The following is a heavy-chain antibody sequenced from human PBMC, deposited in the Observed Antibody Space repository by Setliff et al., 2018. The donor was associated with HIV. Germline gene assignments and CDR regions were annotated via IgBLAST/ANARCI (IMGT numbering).Heavy chain of an antibody. D-gene: IGHD2-15*01. CDR3: ARDHVVCSGGTCRSDDPYYYYYMNV. V-gene: IGHV1-2*06. CDR1: GYSFTGYY. CDR2: INPNSGGT. J-gene: IGHJ6*03. Sequence: ASVKVSCKASGYSFTGYYMHWVRQAPGQGLEWMGRINPNSGGTNYAQKFQGRVTMTRDTSISTAYMELSRLRSDDTAVYYCARDHVVCSGGTCRSDDPYYYYYMNVWGQGTTVTVSS.